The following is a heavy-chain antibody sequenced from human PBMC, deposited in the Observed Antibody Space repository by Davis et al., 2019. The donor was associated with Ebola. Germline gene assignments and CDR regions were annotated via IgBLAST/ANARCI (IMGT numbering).Heavy chain of an antibody. CDR3: ARESRGDFDY. V-gene: IGHV3-13*01. Sequence: GESLKISCPASGFTFSTYDMHWVRQVTGIGLEWVSGIGTAGDTDYSGSVKGRFTISRENARNSLYLQMNSLRAGDTAVYYCARESRGDFDYWGQGTLVTVSS. CDR2: IGTAGDT. CDR1: GFTFSTYD. J-gene: IGHJ4*02.